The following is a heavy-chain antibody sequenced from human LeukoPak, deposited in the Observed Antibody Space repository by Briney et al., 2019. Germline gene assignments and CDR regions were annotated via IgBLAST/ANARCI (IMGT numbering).Heavy chain of an antibody. J-gene: IGHJ3*02. Sequence: GGSLRLSCAASGFTFSNYGMHWVRQAPGKGLEWVAVIWYDGSNEYYAYSVKGRFTVSRDNSENTLFLQMNSLRAEDTAMYHCAKDHPHSAYTGVRTGVFDIWGQGTMVTVSS. CDR2: IWYDGSNE. CDR1: GFTFSNYG. D-gene: IGHD3-16*01. V-gene: IGHV3-33*06. CDR3: AKDHPHSAYTGVRTGVFDI.